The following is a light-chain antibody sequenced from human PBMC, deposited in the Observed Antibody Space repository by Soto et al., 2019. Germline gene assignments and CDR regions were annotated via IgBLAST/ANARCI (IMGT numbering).Light chain of an antibody. CDR1: SSDVGSYNL. J-gene: IGLJ1*01. V-gene: IGLV2-23*01. Sequence: QSALTQPASVSGSPGLSITISCTGTSSDVGSYNLVSWYQQHPGKAPKLMIYEGSKRPSGVSNRFSGSKSGNTASLPISGLQAEYEADYYCCAYSGSSTWVFGTGTKLTVL. CDR3: CAYSGSSTWV. CDR2: EGS.